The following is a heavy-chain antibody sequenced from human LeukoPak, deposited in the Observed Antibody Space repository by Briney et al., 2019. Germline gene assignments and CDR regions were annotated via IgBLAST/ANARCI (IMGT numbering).Heavy chain of an antibody. Sequence: SETLSLTCAVYGGSFSGYYWSWIRQPPGKGLEWIGYIYYSGSTNYNPSLKSRVTISVDTSKNQFSLKLSSVTAADTAVYYCAKGRYSSSQYIGDSWGQGTLVTVSS. J-gene: IGHJ4*02. CDR1: GGSFSGYY. D-gene: IGHD6-6*01. CDR3: AKGRYSSSQYIGDS. CDR2: IYYSGST. V-gene: IGHV4-59*01.